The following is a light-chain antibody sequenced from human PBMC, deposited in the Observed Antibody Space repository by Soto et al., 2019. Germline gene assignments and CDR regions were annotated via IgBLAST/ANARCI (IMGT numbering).Light chain of an antibody. CDR1: SGHSSYA. V-gene: IGLV4-69*01. CDR3: QTWGTGIVV. CDR2: LNSDGSH. Sequence: QLVLTQSPSASASLGASVKLTCTLSSGHSSYAIAWHQQQPEKGPRYLVKLNSDGSHSKGDGIPDRFSGSSSGAERYLTISSLQSEDEADYYCQTWGTGIVVLGGGTKLTVL. J-gene: IGLJ2*01.